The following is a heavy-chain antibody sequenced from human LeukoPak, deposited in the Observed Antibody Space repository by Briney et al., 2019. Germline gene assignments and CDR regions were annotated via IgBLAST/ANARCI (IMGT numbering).Heavy chain of an antibody. CDR1: GGAISGYY. CDR2: IYYSGST. D-gene: IGHD5-18*01. V-gene: IGHV4-59*08. CDR3: ARPGVGSGRYGAFDI. J-gene: IGHJ3*02. Sequence: ASETLSLTCTVSGGAISGYYWSWIRQPPGKGLEWIGYIYYSGSTNYNPSLKSRVTISVDTSKNQFSLKLSSVTAADTAVYYCARPGVGSGRYGAFDIWGQGTMVTVSS.